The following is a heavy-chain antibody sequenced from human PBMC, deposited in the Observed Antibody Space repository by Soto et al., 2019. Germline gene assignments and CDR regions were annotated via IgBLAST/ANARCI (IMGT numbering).Heavy chain of an antibody. CDR2: IKSKVQGETT. Sequence: EVQLVESGGGLVKPGGSLRLSCAASGFDFSNGWMSWVRQAPGKGLEWVGRIKSKVQGETTDYAEHVKGRFTISRDDSRNTLYLQLLSRRSVYTAVYYCATGGWEWGRGTVVTVSS. J-gene: IGHJ4*02. CDR1: GFDFSNGW. V-gene: IGHV3-15*05. D-gene: IGHD1-26*01. CDR3: ATGGWE.